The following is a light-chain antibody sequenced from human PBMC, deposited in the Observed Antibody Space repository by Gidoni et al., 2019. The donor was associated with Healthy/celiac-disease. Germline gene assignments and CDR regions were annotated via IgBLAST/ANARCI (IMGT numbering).Light chain of an antibody. CDR3: SSYTSSSTLYV. CDR2: EVS. CDR1: SSDVGGYNY. V-gene: IGLV2-14*01. Sequence: QSALTQPASVSGSPGQSITISCTGTSSDVGGYNYVSWSQQHPGKAPKLMIYEVSNRPSGVSNRFSGSKSGNTASLTISGLQAEDEADYYCSSYTSSSTLYVFGTGTTVTVV. J-gene: IGLJ1*01.